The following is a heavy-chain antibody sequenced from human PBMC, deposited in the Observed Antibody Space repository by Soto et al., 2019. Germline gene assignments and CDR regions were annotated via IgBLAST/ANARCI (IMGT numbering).Heavy chain of an antibody. Sequence: QEQLVQSGGAVVQPGRSLRLSCTTSGTIFSGYGMHWVRQAPGKGLVWVALIRSDGSNIQYADPVKGRFTISRDNSRKIIYLQMDSLRADDTAVYYCARDGVGATTYFGYLDYWGQGAPVTVSS. D-gene: IGHD1-26*01. CDR1: GTIFSGYG. CDR2: IRSDGSNI. CDR3: ARDGVGATTYFGYLDY. V-gene: IGHV3-33*01. J-gene: IGHJ4*02.